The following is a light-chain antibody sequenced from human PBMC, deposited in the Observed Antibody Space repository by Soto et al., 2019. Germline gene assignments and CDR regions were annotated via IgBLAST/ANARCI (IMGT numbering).Light chain of an antibody. Sequence: DIQMTQSPSTLSASVGDRVTITCRASQSINSWLAWYQQKPGKAPNLLIYKASSLESGVPSRFSGSGSGKEFTLTISSLQPDDFATYYCQQYDSYSWTFGQGTKVEIK. CDR1: QSINSW. V-gene: IGKV1-5*03. CDR2: KAS. J-gene: IGKJ1*01. CDR3: QQYDSYSWT.